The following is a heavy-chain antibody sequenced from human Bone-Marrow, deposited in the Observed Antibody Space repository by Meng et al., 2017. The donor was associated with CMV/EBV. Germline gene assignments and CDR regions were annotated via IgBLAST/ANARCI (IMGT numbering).Heavy chain of an antibody. CDR2: INSDGSST. J-gene: IGHJ4*02. D-gene: IGHD2-2*01. CDR1: GFPFSGYW. Sequence: GGSLRLSCAASGFPFSGYWMHWVRQAPGKGLVWVSRINSDGSSTSYADSVKGRFTISRDNAKNSLYLQMNSLRAEDTAVYYCAKDLGGYCSSTSCYLDYWGQGTLVTVSS. V-gene: IGHV3-74*01. CDR3: AKDLGGYCSSTSCYLDY.